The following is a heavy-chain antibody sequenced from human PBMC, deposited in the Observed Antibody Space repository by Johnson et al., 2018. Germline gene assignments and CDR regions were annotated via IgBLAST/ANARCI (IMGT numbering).Heavy chain of an antibody. CDR2: VWYDGSDK. CDR1: GFTLSNYG. J-gene: IGHJ1*01. Sequence: QVQLVQSGGGVVQPGRSLRLSCAASGFTLSNYGMHWVRQAPGKGLEWVAVVWYDGSDKYYADSVKGRFTISRDNSKNTLYLQMNSLRAEDTAVYYCARAFDHSSGWLYFHHWGQGTLVTVSS. V-gene: IGHV3-33*01. CDR3: ARAFDHSSGWLYFHH. D-gene: IGHD6-19*01.